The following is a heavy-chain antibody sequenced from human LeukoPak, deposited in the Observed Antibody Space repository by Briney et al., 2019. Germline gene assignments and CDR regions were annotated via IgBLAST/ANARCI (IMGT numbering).Heavy chain of an antibody. CDR1: GYIFTSYY. D-gene: IGHD2-15*01. J-gene: IGHJ5*02. CDR2: INPSGGST. CDR3: ARNPIVVVVAATAGGWFDP. Sequence: GASVKVSCKASGYIFTSYYIHWVRQAPGQGLEWMGIINPSGGSTSYAQKFQGRVTMTRDMSTSTVYMELSSLRSEDTAVYYCARNPIVVVVAATAGGWFDPWGQGTLVTVSS. V-gene: IGHV1-46*01.